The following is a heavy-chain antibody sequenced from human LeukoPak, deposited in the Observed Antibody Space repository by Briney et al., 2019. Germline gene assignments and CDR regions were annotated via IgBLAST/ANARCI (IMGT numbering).Heavy chain of an antibody. CDR3: ARYEEEDSYNAKTIDY. Sequence: SETLSLTCTVSGASISSNHYWGWIRQPPGMGLEWIGSIHYRINTYYNPSLKSRLTISIDTSKNQFSLRLSSVTAADTAVYYCARYEEEDSYNAKTIDYWGQGTLVTVSS. J-gene: IGHJ4*02. CDR2: IHYRINT. CDR1: GASISSNHY. D-gene: IGHD5-24*01. V-gene: IGHV4-39*01.